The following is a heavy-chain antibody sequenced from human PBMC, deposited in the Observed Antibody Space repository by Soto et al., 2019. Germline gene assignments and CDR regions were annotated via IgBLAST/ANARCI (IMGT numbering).Heavy chain of an antibody. CDR3: ASKSRDGSGSYAYYYYGMDV. D-gene: IGHD3-10*01. V-gene: IGHV1-69*13. CDR2: IIPIFGTA. J-gene: IGHJ6*02. Sequence: SVKVSCKASGDTFSSYAISWVRQAPGQGLEWMGGIIPIFGTANYAQKFQGRVTITADESTSTAYMELSSLRSEDTAVYYCASKSRDGSGSYAYYYYGMDVWGQGTTVTVSS. CDR1: GDTFSSYA.